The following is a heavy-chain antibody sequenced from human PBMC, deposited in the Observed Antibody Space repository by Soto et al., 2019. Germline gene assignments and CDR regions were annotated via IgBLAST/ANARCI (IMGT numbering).Heavy chain of an antibody. D-gene: IGHD2-15*01. Sequence: ASVKVSCKASGYTFTSYYMHWVRQAPGQGLEWMGIINPSGGSTSYAQKFQGRVTMTRDTSTSTVYMELSSLRSEDTAVYYCARSRCSGGSCYSQGNYYGMDVWGQGTTVTVSS. CDR1: GYTFTSYY. V-gene: IGHV1-46*01. CDR3: ARSRCSGGSCYSQGNYYGMDV. CDR2: INPSGGST. J-gene: IGHJ6*02.